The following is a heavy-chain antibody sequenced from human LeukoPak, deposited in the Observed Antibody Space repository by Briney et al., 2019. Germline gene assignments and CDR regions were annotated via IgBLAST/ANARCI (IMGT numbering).Heavy chain of an antibody. CDR3: ARDPGPSSFNY. CDR1: TFTFSTYW. J-gene: IGHJ4*02. D-gene: IGHD6-13*01. Sequence: PGGSLRLSCAASTFTFSTYWMTWVRQAPGKGPEFVANINQDGSVKNYVDSVKGRFTISRDNAKNSLYLQMNSLRADETAVYYCARDPGPSSFNYWGQGTLSPSPQ. V-gene: IGHV3-7*01. CDR2: INQDGSVK.